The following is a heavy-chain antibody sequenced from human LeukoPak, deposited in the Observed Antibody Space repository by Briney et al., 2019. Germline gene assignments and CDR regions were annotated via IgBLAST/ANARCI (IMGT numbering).Heavy chain of an antibody. Sequence: ASVKVSCKASGYTFTSYDINWVRQATGQGLEWMGWMNPNSGNTGYAQKFQGRVTMTRNTSISTAYMELSSLRSEDTAVYYCARGHYQLVQLDHYYYMDVWGNGTTVTVSS. CDR1: GYTFTSYD. CDR2: MNPNSGNT. J-gene: IGHJ6*03. V-gene: IGHV1-8*01. CDR3: ARGHYQLVQLDHYYYMDV. D-gene: IGHD1-1*01.